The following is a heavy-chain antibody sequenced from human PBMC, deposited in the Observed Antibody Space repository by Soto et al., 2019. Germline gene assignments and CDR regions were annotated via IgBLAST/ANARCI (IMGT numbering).Heavy chain of an antibody. CDR1: GGSISSYY. CDR2: IYYSGST. D-gene: IGHD6-19*01. V-gene: IGHV4-59*01. Sequence: SETLSLTCTVSGGSISSYYWSWIRQPPGKGLEWIGYIYYSGSTNYNPSLKSRVTISVDTSKNQFSLKLSSVTAADTAVYYCARVRWTVAGPGHFDYWGQGTLVTVSS. J-gene: IGHJ4*02. CDR3: ARVRWTVAGPGHFDY.